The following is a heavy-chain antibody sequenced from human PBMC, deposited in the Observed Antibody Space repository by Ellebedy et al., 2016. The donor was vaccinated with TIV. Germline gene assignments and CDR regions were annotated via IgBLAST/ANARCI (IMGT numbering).Heavy chain of an antibody. CDR2: VKSKTDGGTI. CDR1: GFTFSNAW. J-gene: IGHJ4*02. V-gene: IGHV3-15*07. CDR3: ATDFFDSSGLNY. Sequence: PGGSLRLSCAASGFTFSNAWMNWVRQAPGKGLEWVGRVKSKTDGGTIDHAAPVKGRFTVSRDDSKNTLYLQMNSLKTEDTAVYYCATDFFDSSGLNYWGQGTLVTVSS. D-gene: IGHD3-22*01.